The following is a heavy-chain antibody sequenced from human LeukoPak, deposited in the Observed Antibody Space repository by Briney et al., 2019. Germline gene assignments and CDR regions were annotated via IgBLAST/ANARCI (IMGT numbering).Heavy chain of an antibody. CDR1: GYSFTSYW. D-gene: IGHD3-10*01. CDR3: ASSAVRGVIRGPFDY. J-gene: IGHJ4*02. CDR2: IYPGDSDT. Sequence: GESLKISCKGSGYSFTSYWIGWVRQMPGKGLEWMGIIYPGDSDTRYSPSFQGQVTISADKSISTAYLQWSSLKASDTAMYYCASSAVRGVIRGPFDYWGQGTLVTVSS. V-gene: IGHV5-51*01.